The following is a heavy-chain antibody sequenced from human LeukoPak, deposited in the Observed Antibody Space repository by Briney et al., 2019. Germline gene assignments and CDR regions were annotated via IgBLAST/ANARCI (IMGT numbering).Heavy chain of an antibody. J-gene: IGHJ4*02. Sequence: SETLSLTCTVSGGSISSSSYYWGWIRQPPGKGLEWIGSIYYSGSTYYNPSLKSRVTISVDTSKNQFSLKLSSVTAADTAVYYCARHLVVPAASRGFDYWGQETLVTVSS. D-gene: IGHD2-2*01. CDR1: GGSISSSSYY. CDR2: IYYSGST. CDR3: ARHLVVPAASRGFDY. V-gene: IGHV4-39*01.